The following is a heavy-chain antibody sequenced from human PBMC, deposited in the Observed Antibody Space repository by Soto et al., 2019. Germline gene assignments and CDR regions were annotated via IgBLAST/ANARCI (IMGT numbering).Heavy chain of an antibody. CDR2: MNPNNGNT. J-gene: IGHJ4*02. CDR1: GYTFTSYD. V-gene: IGHV1-8*01. D-gene: IGHD3-22*01. CDR3: AREGGASGYLNY. Sequence: GASVKVSCKASGYTFTSYDINWVRQATGQGLEWMGWMNPNNGNTGYAQKFQGRVTMTRNTSTSTAYMELSSLRSEDTAVYYCAREGGASGYLNYWGQGTLVTVSS.